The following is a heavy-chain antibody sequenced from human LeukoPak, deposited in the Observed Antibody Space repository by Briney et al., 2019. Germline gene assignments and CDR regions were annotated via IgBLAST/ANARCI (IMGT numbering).Heavy chain of an antibody. D-gene: IGHD3-22*01. Sequence: PGRSLRLSCAASGFTFSSYGMHWVRQAPGKGLEWVAVIWYDGSNKYYADSVKGRFTISRDNSKNTLYLQMNSLRAEDTAVYYCARDAHTLYDSSGYYFDYWGQETLVTVSS. CDR1: GFTFSSYG. CDR2: IWYDGSNK. V-gene: IGHV3-33*01. CDR3: ARDAHTLYDSSGYYFDY. J-gene: IGHJ4*02.